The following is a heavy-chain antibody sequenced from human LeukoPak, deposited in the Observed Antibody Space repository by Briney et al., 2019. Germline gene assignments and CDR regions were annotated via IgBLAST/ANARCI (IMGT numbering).Heavy chain of an antibody. J-gene: IGHJ4*02. Sequence: ASVTVSCKASGGTFSSYAISWVRQAPGQGLEWVGGIIPIFGTANYAQKFQGRVTITTDESTSTAYMELSSLRSEDTAVYYCARDRYSGSYHWDWGQGTLVTVSS. V-gene: IGHV1-69*05. D-gene: IGHD1-26*01. CDR3: ARDRYSGSYHWD. CDR1: GGTFSSYA. CDR2: IIPIFGTA.